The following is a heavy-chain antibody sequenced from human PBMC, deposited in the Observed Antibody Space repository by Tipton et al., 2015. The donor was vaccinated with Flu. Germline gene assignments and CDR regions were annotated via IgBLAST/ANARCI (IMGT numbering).Heavy chain of an antibody. V-gene: IGHV4-34*01. CDR2: IRPSGST. CDR3: TRDPSSTLTATRFDP. D-gene: IGHD2-21*02. CDR1: GGSFSEYN. Sequence: TLSLTCAVYGGSFSEYNWGWVRQSPGTGLEWIGEIRPSGSTNYSPSLKSRVTMSEDTSKNQFSLRLNSVTAADTAVYYCTRDPSSTLTATRFDPWGQGTLVTVSS. J-gene: IGHJ5*02.